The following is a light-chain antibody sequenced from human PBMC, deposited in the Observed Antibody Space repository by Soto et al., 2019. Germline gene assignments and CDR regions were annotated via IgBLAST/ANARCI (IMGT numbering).Light chain of an antibody. CDR2: RIF. J-gene: IGKJ1*01. CDR1: QSVSGY. V-gene: IGKV3-15*01. CDR3: LQHYSWPWT. Sequence: EIVMTQSPGTVSVFPGETVTLSCTASQSVSGYLDRFHQKPGQAPRLVLLRIFTRAIGVPARSSGSGSETEFTLTISGLQSEDSGVYYCLQHYSWPWTFGQGTKVEIK.